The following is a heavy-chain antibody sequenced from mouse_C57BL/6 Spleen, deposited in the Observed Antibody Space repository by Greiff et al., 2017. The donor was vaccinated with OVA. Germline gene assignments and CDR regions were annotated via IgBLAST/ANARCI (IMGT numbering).Heavy chain of an antibody. CDR2: IRNKANGYTT. CDR1: GFTFTDYY. J-gene: IGHJ2*01. D-gene: IGHD1-1*01. CDR3: ARPADYYGSSYFDY. Sequence: DVQLVESGGGLVQPGGSLSLSCAASGFTFTDYYMSWVRQPPGKALEWLGFIRNKANGYTTEYSASVKGRFTISRDNSQSILYLQMNALRAEDSATYYCARPADYYGSSYFDYWGQGTTLTVSS. V-gene: IGHV7-3*01.